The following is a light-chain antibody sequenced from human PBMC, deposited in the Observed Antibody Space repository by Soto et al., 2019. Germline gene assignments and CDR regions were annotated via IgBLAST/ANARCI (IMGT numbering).Light chain of an antibody. CDR2: DVT. J-gene: IGLJ1*01. CDR3: SSYTSSSTYV. CDR1: SSDVGNYNR. Sequence: QSVLTQPPSLSVSPGQSVGISCTGTSSDVGNYNRVSWYQQPPGTAPKLMIYDVTNRPSGVPDRFSGSKSGNTASLTISGLQADDEADYYCSSYTSSSTYVFGTGTKVTVL. V-gene: IGLV2-18*02.